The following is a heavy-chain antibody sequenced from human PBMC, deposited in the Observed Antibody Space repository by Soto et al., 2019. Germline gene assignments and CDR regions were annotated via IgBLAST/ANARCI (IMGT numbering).Heavy chain of an antibody. J-gene: IGHJ6*02. CDR2: ISGGGGTT. CDR3: ARGPGAPPPHDYGMDV. CDR1: GFTFSSHV. V-gene: IGHV3-23*01. D-gene: IGHD7-27*01. Sequence: EVQLLESGGGLVQPGGSLRLSCAASGFTFSSHVMNWVRQAPGKGLEWVAAISGGGGTTFYGASVDGRFTMSRDNSKNTLFLQMNSLRAEDTAVYYCARGPGAPPPHDYGMDVWGQGTTVTVSS.